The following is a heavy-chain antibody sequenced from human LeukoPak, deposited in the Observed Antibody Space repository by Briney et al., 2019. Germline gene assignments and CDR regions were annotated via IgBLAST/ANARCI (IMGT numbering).Heavy chain of an antibody. CDR3: AKDSRVDNYGDYGFH. CDR1: GFTFSAHF. CDR2: TRNKGNDYST. J-gene: IGHJ4*02. V-gene: IGHV3-72*01. D-gene: IGHD4-17*01. Sequence: GGSLRLSCAASGFTFSAHFMDWVRQAPGKGLEWVGRTRNKGNDYSTEYAASVKGRFTVSRDDSKNSLYLQMNSLRAEDTAVYYCAKDSRVDNYGDYGFHWGQGTLVTVSS.